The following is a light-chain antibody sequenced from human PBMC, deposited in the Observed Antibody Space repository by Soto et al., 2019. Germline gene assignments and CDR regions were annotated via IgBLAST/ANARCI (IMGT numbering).Light chain of an antibody. CDR1: QSINSW. J-gene: IGKJ4*01. Sequence: DIQMTQSPSSLSASVGDRVTLTCRASQSINSWLAWYQQRPGKGRKLLIHNAYILEGGVPSRFSGSASGTEFTLTISSLQPDDFATDYCRQYNRYPLTFGGGTKLEIK. CDR2: NAY. CDR3: RQYNRYPLT. V-gene: IGKV1-5*03.